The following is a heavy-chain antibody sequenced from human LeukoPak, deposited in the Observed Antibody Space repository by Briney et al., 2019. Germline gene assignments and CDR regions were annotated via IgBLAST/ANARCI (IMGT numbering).Heavy chain of an antibody. Sequence: SQTLSLTCTVSGGSISSGGYYWSWIRQHPGKGLEWIGYIYYSGSTYYNPSLKSRVTISVYTSKNQFSLKLSSGTAADRAVYYCATSSRGPYAFTIWGQATMVTVSS. V-gene: IGHV4-31*03. CDR1: GGSISSGGYY. CDR2: IYYSGST. J-gene: IGHJ3*02. CDR3: ATSSRGPYAFTI. D-gene: IGHD1-26*01.